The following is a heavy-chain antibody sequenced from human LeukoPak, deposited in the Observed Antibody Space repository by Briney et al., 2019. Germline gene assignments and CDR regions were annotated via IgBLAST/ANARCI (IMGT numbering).Heavy chain of an antibody. J-gene: IGHJ3*02. Sequence: GGSLRLSCAASGFTFDDYAMRWVRQAPGKGLEWVSGISWNSGSIGYADSVKGRFTISRDNAKNSLYLQMNSLRAEDTALYYCAKDARYGAFDIWGQGTMVTVSS. CDR3: AKDARYGAFDI. D-gene: IGHD4-17*01. CDR1: GFTFDDYA. V-gene: IGHV3-9*01. CDR2: ISWNSGSI.